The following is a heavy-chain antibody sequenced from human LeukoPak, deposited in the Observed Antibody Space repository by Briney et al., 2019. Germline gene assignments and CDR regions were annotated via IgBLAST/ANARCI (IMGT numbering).Heavy chain of an antibody. CDR1: GYTFTGYY. CDR2: INPNSGGT. V-gene: IGHV1-2*04. Sequence: ASVKVSCKASGYTFTGYYMHWVRQAPGQGLEWMGWINPNSGGTNYAQKFQGWVTMTRDTSISTAYMELSRLRSDDTAVYYCARGSLWYSGSRGVFAYWGQGTLVTVSS. J-gene: IGHJ4*02. D-gene: IGHD1-26*01. CDR3: ARGSLWYSGSRGVFAY.